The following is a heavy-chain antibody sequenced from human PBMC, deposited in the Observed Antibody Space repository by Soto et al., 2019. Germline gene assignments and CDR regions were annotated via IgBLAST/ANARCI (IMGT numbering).Heavy chain of an antibody. Sequence: EVQLVESGGGLVQPGGSLRLSCAASGFTVSSNYMSWVRQAPGKGLEWVAVIYSGGSTYYADAVKGRFTISRDNSKNTLYLQINSLRAEDTALYYCARVLGYCSSTSCYDGLFDYWGQGTLVTVSS. V-gene: IGHV3-66*01. CDR2: IYSGGST. CDR1: GFTVSSNY. J-gene: IGHJ4*02. CDR3: ARVLGYCSSTSCYDGLFDY. D-gene: IGHD2-2*01.